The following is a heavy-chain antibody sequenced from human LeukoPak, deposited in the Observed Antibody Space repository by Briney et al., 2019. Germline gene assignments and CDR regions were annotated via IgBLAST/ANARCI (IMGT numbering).Heavy chain of an antibody. J-gene: IGHJ4*02. V-gene: IGHV3-21*01. CDR3: ASVFLRYDSSGYYYFDY. CDR1: GFTFSRYS. Sequence: KPGGSLRLSCAASGFTFSRYSMNWVRQAPGKGLEWVSSISTSSNYIYYADSVKGRFTISRDNANNSLYLQMNSLRAEDTAVYYCASVFLRYDSSGYYYFDYWGQGTLVTVSS. D-gene: IGHD3-22*01. CDR2: ISTSSNYI.